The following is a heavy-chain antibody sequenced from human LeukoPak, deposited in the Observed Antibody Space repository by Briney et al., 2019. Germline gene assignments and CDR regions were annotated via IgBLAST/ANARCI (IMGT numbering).Heavy chain of an antibody. CDR1: GGSFSGYY. Sequence: SETLSLTCAVYGGSFSGYYWSWIRQPPGKGLEWIGEINHSGSTNYNPSLKSRVTMSVDTSKNQFSLKLSSVTAADTAVYYCARENNWNDVGLDYWGQGTVVTVSS. D-gene: IGHD1-20*01. V-gene: IGHV4-34*01. CDR2: INHSGST. J-gene: IGHJ4*02. CDR3: ARENNWNDVGLDY.